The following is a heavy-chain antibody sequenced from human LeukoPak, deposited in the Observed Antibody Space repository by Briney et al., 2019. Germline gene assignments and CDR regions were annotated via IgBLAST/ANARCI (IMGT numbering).Heavy chain of an antibody. J-gene: IGHJ4*02. V-gene: IGHV3-21*01. CDR2: ISSSSSYI. CDR3: AREQDTAMGTNFDY. CDR1: GFTFSSYA. Sequence: GGSLRLSCAASGFTFSSYAMSWVRQAPGKGLEWVSSISSSSSYIYYADSVKGRFTISRDNAKNSLYLQMNSLRAEDTAVYYCAREQDTAMGTNFDYWGQGTLVTVSS. D-gene: IGHD5-18*01.